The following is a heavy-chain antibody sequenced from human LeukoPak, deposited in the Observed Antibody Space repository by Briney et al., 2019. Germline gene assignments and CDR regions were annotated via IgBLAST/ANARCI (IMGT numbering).Heavy chain of an antibody. J-gene: IGHJ4*02. CDR1: GGPISSSSYY. Sequence: SETLSLTCTVSGGPISSSSYYWGWIRQPPGKGLEWIGSIYYSGSTYYNPSLKSRVTISVDTSKNQFSLKLSSVTAADTAVYYCARARRGYCSSTSCYAFDYWGQGTLVTVSS. D-gene: IGHD2-2*01. CDR3: ARARRGYCSSTSCYAFDY. CDR2: IYYSGST. V-gene: IGHV4-39*07.